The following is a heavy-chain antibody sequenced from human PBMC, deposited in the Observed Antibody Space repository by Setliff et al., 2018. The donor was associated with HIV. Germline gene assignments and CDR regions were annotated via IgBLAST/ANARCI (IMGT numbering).Heavy chain of an antibody. CDR1: GDSIRSGDYY. CDR3: ARGRGAWFEGSWFDP. Sequence: PSETLSLTCTVSGDSIRSGDYYWSWIRQSPEKGLEWIGYTFHTGYTYYDPSLASRVAISLDRSKNQFSLKLDSVTAADTALYFCARGRGAWFEGSWFDPWGQGILVTVSS. V-gene: IGHV4-30-4*08. J-gene: IGHJ5*02. CDR2: TFHTGYT. D-gene: IGHD6-19*01.